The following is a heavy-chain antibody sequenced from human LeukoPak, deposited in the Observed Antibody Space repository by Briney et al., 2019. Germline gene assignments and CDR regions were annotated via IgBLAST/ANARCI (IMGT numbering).Heavy chain of an antibody. Sequence: ASVKVSCKASGYALTSNAVNWVRQAPGQGPEWVGWINTSTGDPTYAPGLSGRFVFSLDTSVSTAYLQINSLKTEDTAVYYCARGGGDGYTCDYWGQGTLVTVSS. J-gene: IGHJ4*02. CDR1: GYALTSNA. D-gene: IGHD5-24*01. CDR3: ARGGGDGYTCDY. V-gene: IGHV7-4-1*02. CDR2: INTSTGDP.